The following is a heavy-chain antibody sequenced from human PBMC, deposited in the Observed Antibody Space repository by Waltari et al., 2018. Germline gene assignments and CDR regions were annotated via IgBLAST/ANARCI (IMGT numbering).Heavy chain of an antibody. CDR3: ARGVRPYGGLYYFDY. V-gene: IGHV4-59*01. CDR2: IYYRGST. CDR1: GGSISSYY. J-gene: IGHJ4*02. D-gene: IGHD4-17*01. Sequence: QVQLQESGPGLVKPSETLSLTCTVSGGSISSYYWSWIRQPPGKGLEWIGYIYYRGSTNYNPSLKSRGTISVETSKNQFSLKLSSVTAADTAVYYCARGVRPYGGLYYFDYWGQGTLVTVSS.